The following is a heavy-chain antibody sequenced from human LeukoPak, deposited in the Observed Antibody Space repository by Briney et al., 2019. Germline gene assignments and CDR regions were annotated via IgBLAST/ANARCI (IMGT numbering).Heavy chain of an antibody. CDR3: ARAAATGTEMLLGY. CDR2: IDTAGNT. V-gene: IGHV3-13*04. J-gene: IGHJ4*02. D-gene: IGHD1-1*01. CDR1: GFTFSSYD. Sequence: LTGGSLRLSCAASGFTFSSYDMHWVRQGTGKGLEWVSAIDTAGNTWYAGSVKGRFTISRDNAKNTLFLQMNSLRGEDTAVYYCARAAATGTEMLLGYWGQGILVTVPS.